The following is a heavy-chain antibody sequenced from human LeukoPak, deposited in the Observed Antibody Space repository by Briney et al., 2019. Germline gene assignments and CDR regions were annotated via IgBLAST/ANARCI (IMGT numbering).Heavy chain of an antibody. D-gene: IGHD3-22*01. J-gene: IGHJ4*02. CDR3: VRSVDYFDNTGPHMMFDY. V-gene: IGHV4-59*02. Sequence: SAILFLSKDVAGGSVSSWYGKWIRRPAGKRLWCVGFLYHTGITKYNPSIKSRVSMTVDTSKNQFFLKVNSVTAADTAVYHCVRSVDYFDNTGPHMMFDYWGQGSLVTVSS. CDR1: GGSVSSWY. CDR2: LYHTGIT.